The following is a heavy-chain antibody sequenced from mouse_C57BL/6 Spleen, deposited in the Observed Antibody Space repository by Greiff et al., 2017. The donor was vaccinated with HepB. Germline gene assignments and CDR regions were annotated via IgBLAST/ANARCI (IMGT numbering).Heavy chain of an antibody. CDR3: AITTVAWYFDV. CDR2: IDPSDSET. Sequence: QLQQPGAELVRPGSSVKLSCKASGYTFTSYWMHWVKQRPIQGLEWIGNIDPSDSETHYNQKFKDKATLTVDKSSSTAYMQLSSLTSEDSAVYYCAITTVAWYFDVWGTGTTVTVSS. D-gene: IGHD1-1*01. J-gene: IGHJ1*03. CDR1: GYTFTSYW. V-gene: IGHV1-52*01.